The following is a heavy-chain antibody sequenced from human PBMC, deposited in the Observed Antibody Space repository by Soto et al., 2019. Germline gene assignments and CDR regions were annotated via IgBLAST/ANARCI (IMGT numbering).Heavy chain of an antibody. D-gene: IGHD2-15*01. CDR2: LYWDDDK. CDR1: GLSLRTTGVG. CDR3: VKSGRSGGCLGLYSGPRYYGLDV. Sequence: QITLKESGPTLVQPTQTITLTCALSGLSLRTTGVGVGWVRRSPRKALEWLELLYWDDDKRYSPSLKSRLTSTKDTSEHWVVLTQTTMDTVDTSTFYVVKSGRSGGCLGLYSGPRYYGLDVWGQGTTVTVSS. V-gene: IGHV2-5*02. J-gene: IGHJ6*02.